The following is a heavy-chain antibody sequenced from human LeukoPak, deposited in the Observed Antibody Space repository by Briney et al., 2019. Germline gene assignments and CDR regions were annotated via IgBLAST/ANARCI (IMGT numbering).Heavy chain of an antibody. CDR1: GGTFSSYA. V-gene: IGHV1-69*05. D-gene: IGHD2-15*01. CDR2: IIPIFGTA. Sequence: GASVKVSCKASGGTFSSYAISWVRQAPGQGLEWMGRIIPIFGTANYAQKFQGRVTITTDESTSTAYMELSSLRPEDTAVHYCAREERRGGKATPDFDYWGQGTLVTVSS. CDR3: AREERRGGKATPDFDY. J-gene: IGHJ4*02.